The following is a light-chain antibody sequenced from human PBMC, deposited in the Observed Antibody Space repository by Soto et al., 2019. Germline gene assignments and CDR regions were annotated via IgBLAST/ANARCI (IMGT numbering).Light chain of an antibody. CDR3: QEYNSYWT. V-gene: IGKV1-5*01. CDR1: QSISSW. Sequence: DIQMTQSPSTLSASVGDRVTITCRASQSISSWLAWYQQKPGKAPKLLIYDASSLESRVPSRFSGSGSGTEFTLTISSLQPDDFATYYSQEYNSYWTFGQGTKVDIK. J-gene: IGKJ1*01. CDR2: DAS.